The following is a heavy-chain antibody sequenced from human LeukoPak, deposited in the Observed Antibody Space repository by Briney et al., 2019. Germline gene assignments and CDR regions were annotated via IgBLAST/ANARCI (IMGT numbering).Heavy chain of an antibody. CDR2: IKQDGSEK. D-gene: IGHD6-6*01. CDR1: GFTFSSYG. J-gene: IGHJ1*01. CDR3: ARVPMIAARPRYFQH. Sequence: GRSLRLSCAASGFTFSSYGMHWVRQAPSKGLEWVANIKQDGSEKYYVDSVKGRFTISRDNAKNSLYLQMNSLRAEDTAVYYCARVPMIAARPRYFQHWGQGTLVTVSS. V-gene: IGHV3-7*01.